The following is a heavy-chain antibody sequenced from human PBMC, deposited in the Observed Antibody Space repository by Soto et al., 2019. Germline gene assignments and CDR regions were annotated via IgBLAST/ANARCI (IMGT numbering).Heavy chain of an antibody. D-gene: IGHD6-19*01. CDR2: ISGSGGST. CDR3: ARRSSGWYFDY. Sequence: EVQLLESGGGLVQPGGSLRLSCAASGFTSSSYAMSWVRQAPGRGLEWVSAISGSGGSTYYADSVKGRFTISRDNSKNTLYLQMNSLRAEDTAVYYCARRSSGWYFDYWGQGTLVTVSS. CDR1: GFTSSSYA. J-gene: IGHJ4*02. V-gene: IGHV3-23*01.